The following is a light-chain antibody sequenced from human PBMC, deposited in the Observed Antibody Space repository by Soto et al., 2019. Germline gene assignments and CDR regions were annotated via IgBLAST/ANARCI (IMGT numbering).Light chain of an antibody. V-gene: IGKV1-39*01. CDR1: QTIDRD. J-gene: IGKJ3*01. Sequence: DIQVTQSPSSLSASVGDRVTITCRASQTIDRDLNWYQQKPGKAPKLLIFAASSLQRGVTARFSGSGSGTDFTLTISSLQPDDFGTYYCQQSYSRVFTFGPGTKVDF. CDR2: AAS. CDR3: QQSYSRVFT.